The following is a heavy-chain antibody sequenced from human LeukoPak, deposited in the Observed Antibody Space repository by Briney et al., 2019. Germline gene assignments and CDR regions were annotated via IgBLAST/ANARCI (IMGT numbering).Heavy chain of an antibody. J-gene: IGHJ6*03. V-gene: IGHV4-34*01. Sequence: SETLSLTCAVYGGSFSGYYWSWIRQPPGKGLEWIGEINHSGSTNYNPSLKSRVTISVDTSKNQFSLKLSSVTAADTAVYYCAGPAGWYDSNMDVWGKGTTVTVSS. CDR1: GGSFSGYY. D-gene: IGHD6-19*01. CDR2: INHSGST. CDR3: AGPAGWYDSNMDV.